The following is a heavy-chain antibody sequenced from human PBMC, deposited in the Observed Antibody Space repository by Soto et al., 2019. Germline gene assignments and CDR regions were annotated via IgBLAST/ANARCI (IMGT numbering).Heavy chain of an antibody. Sequence: ASVKVSCKASGYTLIMYYIHWMRQAPGQGLEWMGLINPSSGSTTYAQKFQGRVTMTRDTSTSTVYMDPSSLRSEDTAVYYCARSPYSSGYYYAIDYWGQGTQVTVSS. CDR3: ARSPYSSGYYYAIDY. CDR2: INPSSGST. D-gene: IGHD3-22*01. CDR1: GYTLIMYY. V-gene: IGHV1-46*01. J-gene: IGHJ4*02.